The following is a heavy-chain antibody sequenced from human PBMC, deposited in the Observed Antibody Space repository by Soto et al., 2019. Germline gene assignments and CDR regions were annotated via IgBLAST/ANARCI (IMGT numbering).Heavy chain of an antibody. CDR3: ARELAAAGSFDY. J-gene: IGHJ4*02. CDR1: VFTFIRYE. V-gene: IGHV3-48*03. D-gene: IGHD6-13*01. CDR2: ISTSGITI. Sequence: GPLRLSCAASVFTFIRYEMNWVRQGPGKGLEWISYISTSGITIYYADSVKGRFTISRDNTKNSLYLQMNSLRAEDTAVYYCARELAAAGSFDYWGQGTLVTVSS.